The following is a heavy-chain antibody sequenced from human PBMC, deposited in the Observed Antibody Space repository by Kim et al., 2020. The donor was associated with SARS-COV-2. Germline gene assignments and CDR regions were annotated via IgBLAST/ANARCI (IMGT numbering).Heavy chain of an antibody. D-gene: IGHD3-10*01. CDR3: TRLSDGSSPGEGAVGGMDV. J-gene: IGHJ6*02. Sequence: SETLSLTCTVSGASISSRSYFWVWIRQPPGKGLEWIGSIYYSGSTYYNPSLKSRVTISVDTSKNQFSLRLSSVTAADTAVYYCTRLSDGSSPGEGAVGGMDVWGQGTTVTVSS. V-gene: IGHV4-39*01. CDR2: IYYSGST. CDR1: GASISSRSYF.